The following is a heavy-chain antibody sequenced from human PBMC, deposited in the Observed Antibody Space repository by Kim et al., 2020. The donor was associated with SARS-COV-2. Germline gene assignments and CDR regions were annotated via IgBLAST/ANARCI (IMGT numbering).Heavy chain of an antibody. CDR1: GFTFTSSA. J-gene: IGHJ6*02. CDR2: IVVGSGNT. CDR3: AAGRGRGRIVVVPAAIPHGMDV. D-gene: IGHD2-2*01. V-gene: IGHV1-58*01. Sequence: SVKVSCKASGFTFTSSAVQWVRQARGQRLEWIGWIVVGSGNTNYAQKFQERVTITRDMSTSTAYMELSSLRSEDTAVYYCAAGRGRGRIVVVPAAIPHGMDVWGQGTTVTVSS.